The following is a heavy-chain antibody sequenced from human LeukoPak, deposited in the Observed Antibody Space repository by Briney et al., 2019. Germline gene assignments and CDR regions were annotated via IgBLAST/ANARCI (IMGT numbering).Heavy chain of an antibody. V-gene: IGHV3-48*04. D-gene: IGHD2-15*01. CDR3: ARRRITGAASRFDY. CDR2: INSRSTTI. CDR1: GFTFRDYT. Sequence: GGSLRLSCATSGFTFRDYTMNWVRQAPGKGLEWISHINSRSTTIYYADSVKGRFTISRDNGKNLLYLQMDSLRAEDTALYYCARRRITGAASRFDYWGQGTLVTVSS. J-gene: IGHJ4*02.